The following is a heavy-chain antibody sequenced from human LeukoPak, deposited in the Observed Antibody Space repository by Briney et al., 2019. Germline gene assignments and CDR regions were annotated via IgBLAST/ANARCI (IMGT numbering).Heavy chain of an antibody. Sequence: SETLSLTCTVSGGSISSYYWSWIRQPPGKGLEWIGYIYYSGSTNYNPSLKSRVTISVDTSKNQFSLKLSSVTAADTAVYYCARDAGPPYSSSWYSPSSYYYYGMDVWGQGTTVTVSS. CDR3: ARDAGPPYSSSWYSPSSYYYYGMDV. D-gene: IGHD6-13*01. CDR1: GGSISSYY. J-gene: IGHJ6*02. CDR2: IYYSGST. V-gene: IGHV4-59*01.